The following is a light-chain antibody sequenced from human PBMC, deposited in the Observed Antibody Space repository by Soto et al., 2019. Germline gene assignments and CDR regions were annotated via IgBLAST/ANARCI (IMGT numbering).Light chain of an antibody. Sequence: ETALTQSPATLPLSPGERATLSCRASQSVDTFLAWYQQKPGQAPRLLIYGASSRATGIPDRFSGSGSGTDFTLTISRLEPEDFAVYYCQQYGSSPITFGQGTRLEIK. CDR2: GAS. CDR1: QSVDTF. J-gene: IGKJ5*01. CDR3: QQYGSSPIT. V-gene: IGKV3-20*01.